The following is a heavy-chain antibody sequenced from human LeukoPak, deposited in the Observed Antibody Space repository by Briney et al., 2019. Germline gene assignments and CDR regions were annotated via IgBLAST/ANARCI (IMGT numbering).Heavy chain of an antibody. J-gene: IGHJ5*02. CDR1: GFTFSSYS. CDR2: ISSSSSYI. D-gene: IGHD3-9*01. CDR3: ARATIFGWFDP. Sequence: PGGSLRLPCAAAGFTFSSYSMNWVRQAPGKGLEWVSSISSSSSYIYYADSVKGRFTISRDNAKNSLYLQMNSLRAEDTAVYYCARATIFGWFDPWGQGTLVTVSS. V-gene: IGHV3-21*01.